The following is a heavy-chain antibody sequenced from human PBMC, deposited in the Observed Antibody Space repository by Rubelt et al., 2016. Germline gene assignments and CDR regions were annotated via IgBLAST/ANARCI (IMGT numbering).Heavy chain of an antibody. D-gene: IGHD3-22*01. CDR3: ARDGDQADYYDSSGQEAFDI. Sequence: SGSTYYNPSLKSRVTISVDTSKNQFSLKLSSVTAADTAVYYCARDGDQADYYDSSGQEAFDIWGQGTMVTVSS. CDR2: SGST. J-gene: IGHJ3*02. V-gene: IGHV4-39*07.